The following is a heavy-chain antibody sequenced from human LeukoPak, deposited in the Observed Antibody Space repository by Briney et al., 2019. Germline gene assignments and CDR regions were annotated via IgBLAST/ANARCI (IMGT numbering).Heavy chain of an antibody. CDR1: GLTFSSYA. D-gene: IGHD3-22*01. CDR3: AGPYYFDSSGYYPALGC. CDR2: ISGSGGST. V-gene: IGHV3-23*01. Sequence: GGSLRLSCAASGLTFSSYAMSWVRQAPGKGLEWVSAISGSGGSTYYAGSVKGRFTISRDNSKDALFLQMNSLRAEDTAAYYRAGPYYFDSSGYYPALGCWGQGTLVTVSS. J-gene: IGHJ4*02.